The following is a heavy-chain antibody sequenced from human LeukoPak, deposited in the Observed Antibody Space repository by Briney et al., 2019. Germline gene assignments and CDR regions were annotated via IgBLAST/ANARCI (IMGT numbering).Heavy chain of an antibody. CDR1: GGSISSSNW. CDR2: IYHSGST. J-gene: IGHJ6*02. D-gene: IGHD2-2*01. CDR3: ARVADIVVVPAYYYYGMDV. Sequence: PSGTLSLTCAVSGGSISSSNWWSWVRQPPGKGLEWIGEIYHSGSTNYNPSLKSRVTISVDKSKNQFSLKLSSVTAADTAVYYCARVADIVVVPAYYYYGMDVWGQGTTVTVSS. V-gene: IGHV4-4*02.